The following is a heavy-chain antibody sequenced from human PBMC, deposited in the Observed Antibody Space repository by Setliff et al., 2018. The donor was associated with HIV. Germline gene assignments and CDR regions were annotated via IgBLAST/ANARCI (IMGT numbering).Heavy chain of an antibody. CDR3: ARDFEASYCGGDCYSGWFDS. J-gene: IGHJ5*01. CDR1: GGSIGSHY. Sequence: SETLSLTCTVSGGSIGSHYWNWIRQSPGKGLEWIGYIHYRGSTNYNPSLKSRVIISVDMSKNQFSLKLTSVTAADTAVYYCARDFEASYCGGDCYSGWFDSWGQGILVTVSS. V-gene: IGHV4-59*11. CDR2: IHYRGST. D-gene: IGHD2-21*01.